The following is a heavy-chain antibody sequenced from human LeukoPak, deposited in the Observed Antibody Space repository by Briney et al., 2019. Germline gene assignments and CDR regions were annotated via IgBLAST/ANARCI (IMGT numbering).Heavy chain of an antibody. CDR1: GYTFTSYG. CDR2: IIPIFGTA. Sequence: SVKVSCKASGYTFTSYGISWVRQAPGQGLEWMGGIIPIFGTANYAQKFQGRVTITTDESTSTAYMELSSLRSEDTAVYYCARGFVDYWSGYYRRDWFDPWGQGTLVTVSS. V-gene: IGHV1-69*05. CDR3: ARGFVDYWSGYYRRDWFDP. D-gene: IGHD3-3*01. J-gene: IGHJ5*02.